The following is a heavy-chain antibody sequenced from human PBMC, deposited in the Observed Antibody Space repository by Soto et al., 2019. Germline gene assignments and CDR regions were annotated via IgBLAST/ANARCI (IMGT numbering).Heavy chain of an antibody. D-gene: IGHD3-22*01. V-gene: IGHV5-51*01. J-gene: IGHJ3*02. CDR3: ARYYYDSSGYLDAFDI. CDR1: GYSFPNYW. Sequence: GESLKISCKGSGYSFPNYWIGWVRQMPGKGLEWMGIIYPDDSDTRYSPSFRGQVTISADKSISTAYLQWSSLKASDTAMYYCARYYYDSSGYLDAFDIWGQGTMVTVSS. CDR2: IYPDDSDT.